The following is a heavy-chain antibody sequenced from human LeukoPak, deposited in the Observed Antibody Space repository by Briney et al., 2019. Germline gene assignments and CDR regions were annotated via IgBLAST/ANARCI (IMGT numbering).Heavy chain of an antibody. D-gene: IGHD5-18*01. CDR2: ISYDGNNK. Sequence: GGSLRLSCAASGFTFSSHAMLWVRQAPGKGLEWVAIISYDGNNKYYADSVKGRFIISRDNSKNTLYLQMNSPRAEDTAIYYCARDPKGGFSYGWGAFDIWGQGTMVTVSS. V-gene: IGHV3-30-3*01. CDR3: ARDPKGGFSYGWGAFDI. J-gene: IGHJ3*02. CDR1: GFTFSSHA.